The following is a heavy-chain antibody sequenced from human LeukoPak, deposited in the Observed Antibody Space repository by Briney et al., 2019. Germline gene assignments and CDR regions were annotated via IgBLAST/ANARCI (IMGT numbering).Heavy chain of an antibody. V-gene: IGHV1-8*03. CDR1: GYTFTSYD. Sequence: GASVKVSCKASGYTFTSYDINWVRQATGQGLEWMGWMNSNSGNTGYAQKFQGRVTITRNTSISTAYMELSSLRSEDTAVYYCARGLLNLALYGGNSGDAFDIWGQGTMVTVSS. CDR3: ARGLLNLALYGGNSGDAFDI. CDR2: MNSNSGNT. J-gene: IGHJ3*02. D-gene: IGHD4-23*01.